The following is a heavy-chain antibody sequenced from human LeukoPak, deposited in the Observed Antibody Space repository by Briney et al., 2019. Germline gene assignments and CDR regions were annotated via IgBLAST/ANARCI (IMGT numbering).Heavy chain of an antibody. D-gene: IGHD1-26*01. Sequence: PSETLSLTCTVSGGSISSYYWSWIRQPPGKGLEWIGYMHYSGSTNYNPSTNYDPSLKSRVTISVDTSKNQFSLKLSSVTAADTAVYYCARDVGATPGYFDYWGQGTLVTVSS. J-gene: IGHJ4*02. CDR2: MHYSGST. CDR3: ARDVGATPGYFDY. V-gene: IGHV4-59*01. CDR1: GGSISSYY.